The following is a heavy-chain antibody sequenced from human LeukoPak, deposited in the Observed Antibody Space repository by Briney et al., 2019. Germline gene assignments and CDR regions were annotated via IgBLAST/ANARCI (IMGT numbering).Heavy chain of an antibody. Sequence: SETLSLTCAVYGGSFSGYYWSWLRQPPGKGLEWIGEINHSGSTNYNPSLKSRVTISVDTSKKQFSLKLSSVTAADTAVYYCAREGDFWSGYSDYWGQGTLVTVSS. CDR2: INHSGST. V-gene: IGHV4-34*01. J-gene: IGHJ4*02. CDR3: AREGDFWSGYSDY. CDR1: GGSFSGYY. D-gene: IGHD3-3*01.